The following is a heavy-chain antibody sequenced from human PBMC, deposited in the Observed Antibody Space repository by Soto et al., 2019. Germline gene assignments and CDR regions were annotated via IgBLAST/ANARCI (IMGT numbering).Heavy chain of an antibody. CDR2: TRNKANSYTT. J-gene: IGHJ1*01. Sequence: PGGSLRLSCAASGFTFSDHYMDWVRQAPGKGLEWVGRTRNKANSYTTEYAASVKGRFTISRDDSKNSLYLQMNSLKTEDTAVYYCVRGPSFIGGSCNWESYFQYWGQGTLVTVYS. CDR3: VRGPSFIGGSCNWESYFQY. V-gene: IGHV3-72*01. CDR1: GFTFSDHY. D-gene: IGHD2-15*01.